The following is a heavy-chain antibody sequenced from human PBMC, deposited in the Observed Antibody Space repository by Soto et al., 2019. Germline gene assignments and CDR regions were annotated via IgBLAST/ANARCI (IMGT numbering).Heavy chain of an antibody. CDR3: TKDPGLSGGTVDY. V-gene: IGHV3-9*01. CDR1: GFSFDDYA. CDR2: IRWNGGSI. Sequence: EVQLVESGGGLVQPGGSLRLSCAASGFSFDDYAMHWVRQAQGKGLEWVSGIRWNGGSIGYADSVKGRFTISRDNAKNAQYLQMNSLRAEDTDLYYCTKDPGLSGGTVDYWGQGTLVTVSS. J-gene: IGHJ4*02. D-gene: IGHD3-3*01.